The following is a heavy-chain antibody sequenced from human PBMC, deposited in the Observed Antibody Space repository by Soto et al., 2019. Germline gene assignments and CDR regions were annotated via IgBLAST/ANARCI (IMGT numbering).Heavy chain of an antibody. Sequence: ASVKVSCKASGYTFTSYYMHWVRQAPGQGLEWMGIINPSGGSTSYAQKFQGRVTMTRDTSTSTVYMELSSLRSEDTAVYYCARDLEGSYSSSSWWYFDLRARRTPVTVSS. CDR3: ARDLEGSYSSSSWWYFDL. V-gene: IGHV1-46*03. J-gene: IGHJ2*01. D-gene: IGHD6-6*01. CDR1: GYTFTSYY. CDR2: INPSGGST.